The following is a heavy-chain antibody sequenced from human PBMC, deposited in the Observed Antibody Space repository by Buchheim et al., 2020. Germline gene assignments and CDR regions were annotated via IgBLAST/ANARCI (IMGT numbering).Heavy chain of an antibody. Sequence: QVQLVESGGGVVQPGRSLRLSCAASGFTFSSYGMHWVRQAPGKGLEWVAVIWYDGSNKYYADSVKGRFTISRDNSKNKLYLQMNSLRAEDTAVYYCARGGCSSTSCYYYGMDVWGQGTT. V-gene: IGHV3-33*01. CDR1: GFTFSSYG. CDR2: IWYDGSNK. J-gene: IGHJ6*02. CDR3: ARGGCSSTSCYYYGMDV. D-gene: IGHD2-2*01.